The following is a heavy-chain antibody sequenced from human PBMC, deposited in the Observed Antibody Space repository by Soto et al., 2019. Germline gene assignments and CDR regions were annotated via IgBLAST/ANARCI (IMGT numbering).Heavy chain of an antibody. Sequence: SETLSLTCIVSGGSISSSSYYWGWIRQPPGKGLEWIGNIYYGGSTYYNPSLKSRVTISVDTSKKHFSLKLTSVNAADTAVYYCERDSGDYCFDYWGQGTLVTVSS. CDR2: IYYGGST. J-gene: IGHJ4*02. CDR3: ERDSGDYCFDY. CDR1: GGSISSSSYY. V-gene: IGHV4-39*02. D-gene: IGHD3-22*01.